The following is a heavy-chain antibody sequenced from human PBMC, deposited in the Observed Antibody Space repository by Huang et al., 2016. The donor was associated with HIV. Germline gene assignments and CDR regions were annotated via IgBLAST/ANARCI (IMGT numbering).Heavy chain of an antibody. CDR3: ALKGDSSGWEYFRH. CDR1: GFIFSNYG. CDR2: ISYDGSNK. D-gene: IGHD6-19*01. V-gene: IGHV3-30*03. J-gene: IGHJ1*01. Sequence: VQLVESGGGVVQPGRSLRLSCAASGFIFSNYGMHWVRQAPGKGLEWVALISYDGSNKYYTDSVKGRFSISRDNSKNTLYLQMNSLRAEDTAVYYCALKGDSSGWEYFRHWGQGTLVTVSS.